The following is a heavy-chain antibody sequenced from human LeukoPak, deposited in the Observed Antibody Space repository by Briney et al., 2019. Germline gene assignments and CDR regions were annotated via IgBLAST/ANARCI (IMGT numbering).Heavy chain of an antibody. Sequence: ETLSLTCTVSGGSISGYSWSWIRQSAGKGLEWVGRIKSKTDGGTTDYAAPVKGRFTISRDDSKNTLYLQMNSLKTEDTAVYYCTTGQVWDYWGQGTLVTVSS. D-gene: IGHD3-16*01. CDR3: TTGQVWDY. CDR1: GGSISGYS. V-gene: IGHV3-15*01. J-gene: IGHJ4*02. CDR2: IKSKTDGGTT.